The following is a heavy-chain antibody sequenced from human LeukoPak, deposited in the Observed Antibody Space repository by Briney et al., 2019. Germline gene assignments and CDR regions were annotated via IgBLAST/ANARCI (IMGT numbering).Heavy chain of an antibody. CDR3: AKDLKWELPLGAFDI. Sequence: GGSLRLSCAASGLTFSSYGFHWVRQAPGKGLEWVAVISYDGSNKYYADSVKGRFTISRDNSKNTLYLQMNSLRAEDTAVYYCAKDLKWELPLGAFDIWGQGTMVTVSS. CDR1: GLTFSSYG. D-gene: IGHD1-26*01. V-gene: IGHV3-30*12. CDR2: ISYDGSNK. J-gene: IGHJ3*02.